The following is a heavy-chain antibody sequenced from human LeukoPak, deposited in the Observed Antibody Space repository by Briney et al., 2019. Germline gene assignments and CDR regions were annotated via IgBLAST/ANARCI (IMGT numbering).Heavy chain of an antibody. V-gene: IGHV4-39*07. J-gene: IGHJ4*02. Sequence: SETLSLTCAVYGGSFSSYYWGWIRQPPGKGLEWIGSIYYSGSTYYNPSLKSRVTISVDTSKNQFSLKLSSVTAADTAVYYCARDVGATGYWGQGTLVTVSS. CDR1: GGSFSSYY. D-gene: IGHD1-26*01. CDR2: IYYSGST. CDR3: ARDVGATGY.